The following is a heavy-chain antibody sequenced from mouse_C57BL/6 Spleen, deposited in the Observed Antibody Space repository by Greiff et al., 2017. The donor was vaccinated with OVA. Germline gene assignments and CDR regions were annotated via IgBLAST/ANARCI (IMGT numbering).Heavy chain of an antibody. CDR1: GYAFSSYW. CDR3: ARSRSSYAMDY. Sequence: QVQLQQSGAELVKPGASVKISCKASGYAFSSYWMNWVKQRPGKGLEWIGQIYPGDGDTTYNGKFKGKATLTADKSSSTAYMQLSSLTSEDSAVYFCARSRSSYAMDYWGQGTSVTVSS. D-gene: IGHD1-1*01. V-gene: IGHV1-80*01. CDR2: IYPGDGDT. J-gene: IGHJ4*01.